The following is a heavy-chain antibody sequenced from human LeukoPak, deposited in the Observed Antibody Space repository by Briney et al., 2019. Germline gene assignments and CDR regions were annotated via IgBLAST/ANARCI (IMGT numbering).Heavy chain of an antibody. CDR2: MNPNSGNT. CDR1: GYTFTSYD. Sequence: ASVKVSCKAFGYTFTSYDINWVRQAPGQGLEWMGWMNPNSGNTGYAQKFQGRVTMTRNTSISTAYMELSSLRSEDTAVYYCARGVKWQWLVRGGYYFDYWGQGTLVTVSS. D-gene: IGHD6-19*01. J-gene: IGHJ4*02. CDR3: ARGVKWQWLVRGGYYFDY. V-gene: IGHV1-8*01.